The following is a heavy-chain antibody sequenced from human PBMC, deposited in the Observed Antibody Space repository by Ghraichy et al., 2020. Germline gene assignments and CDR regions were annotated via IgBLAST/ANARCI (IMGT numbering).Heavy chain of an antibody. CDR2: IYYSGST. CDR3: ARHVSGWSFDY. V-gene: IGHV4-59*08. CDR1: TGSVNNYY. Sequence: SETLSLTCTVSTGSVNNYYWSWIRQPPGKGLEWIGYIYYSGSTDYNPSLKSRVTISVDTSNNQFSLKLRSVTAADTAVYYSARHVSGWSFDYWGQGILVTVSS. J-gene: IGHJ4*02. D-gene: IGHD6-19*01.